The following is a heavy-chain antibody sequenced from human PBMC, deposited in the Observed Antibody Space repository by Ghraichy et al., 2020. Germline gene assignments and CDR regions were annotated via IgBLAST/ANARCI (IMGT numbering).Heavy chain of an antibody. V-gene: IGHV4-61*01. CDR3: ANLFCTRTSCYWAA. CDR1: GGSVSSNSYY. D-gene: IGHD2-21*01. Sequence: SETLSLTCTVSGGSVSSNSYYWSWIRQPPGKGLEWIGYISYSGSTNYNSSLKSRVTISLDTSKNQFSLKLSSVTAVDTAVYYCANLFCTRTSCYWAAWGQGTLVTVSS. J-gene: IGHJ5*02. CDR2: ISYSGST.